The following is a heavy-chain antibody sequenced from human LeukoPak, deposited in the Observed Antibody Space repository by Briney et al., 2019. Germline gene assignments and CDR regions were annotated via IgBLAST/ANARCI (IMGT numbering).Heavy chain of an antibody. CDR2: IYYSGST. CDR3: ARRQDSSGYYLRGYYSDY. V-gene: IGHV4-39*01. CDR1: GGSISSCCYC. D-gene: IGHD3-22*01. J-gene: IGHJ4*02. Sequence: PSETLSLTCTVSGGSISSCCYCWGWIRQPPGKGLEWIGSIYYSGSTYYNPSLKSRVTISVDTSKTQFSLKPGYATGADTAVYYCARRQDSSGYYLRGYYSDYCGQGTLVTVSS.